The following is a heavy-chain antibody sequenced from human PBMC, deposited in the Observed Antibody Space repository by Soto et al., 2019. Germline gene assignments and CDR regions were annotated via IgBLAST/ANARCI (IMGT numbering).Heavy chain of an antibody. Sequence: PSETLSLTCTVSGGSISSYYWSWIRQPPGKGLEWIGYIYYSGSTNYNPSLKSRVTISVDTSKNQFSLKLSSVTAADTAVYYCARGGGGYYDFWSGYYRAPDYYYYGMDVWGQGTTVTVSS. CDR1: GGSISSYY. J-gene: IGHJ6*02. D-gene: IGHD3-3*01. V-gene: IGHV4-59*01. CDR3: ARGGGGYYDFWSGYYRAPDYYYYGMDV. CDR2: IYYSGST.